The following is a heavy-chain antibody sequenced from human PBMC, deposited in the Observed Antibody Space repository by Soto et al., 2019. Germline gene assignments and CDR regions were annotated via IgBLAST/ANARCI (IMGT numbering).Heavy chain of an antibody. V-gene: IGHV3-23*01. Sequence: EVQLLESGGGLVQPGGSLRLSCAASGFTFSSYAMSWVRQAPGKGLEWVSAISGSGGSTYYADSVKGRFTISRDNSKNTLYLQINSLRAEDTAVYYCAKGSTVVTPYYYYGMDVWGQGTTVTVSS. J-gene: IGHJ6*02. D-gene: IGHD4-17*01. CDR3: AKGSTVVTPYYYYGMDV. CDR2: ISGSGGST. CDR1: GFTFSSYA.